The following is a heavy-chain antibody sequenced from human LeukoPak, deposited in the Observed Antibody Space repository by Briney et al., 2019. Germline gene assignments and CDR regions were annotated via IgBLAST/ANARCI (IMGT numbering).Heavy chain of an antibody. Sequence: SETLSLTCTVSGGSISSYYWSWIRQPPGKGLEWIGYIYYSGSTNYNPSLKSRVTISVDTSKNQFSLKLSSVTAADTAVYYCARGGVLKSVDYWGQGTLVAVSS. J-gene: IGHJ4*02. V-gene: IGHV4-59*01. D-gene: IGHD3-16*01. CDR1: GGSISSYY. CDR3: ARGGVLKSVDY. CDR2: IYYSGST.